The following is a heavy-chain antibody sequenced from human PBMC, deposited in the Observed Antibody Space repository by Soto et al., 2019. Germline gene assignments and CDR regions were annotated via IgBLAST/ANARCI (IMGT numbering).Heavy chain of an antibody. CDR2: IGGSGDST. J-gene: IGHJ3*02. V-gene: IGHV3-23*01. Sequence: PGGSLRLSCAASGFTFSSYAMSWVRQAPGKGLEWVSAIGGSGDSTYYADSVKGWFTISRDNSENTLYLQMNSLRAEDTAVYYCAKDRYYDTSGYNDAFDIWGQGTMVTVSS. CDR1: GFTFSSYA. D-gene: IGHD3-22*01. CDR3: AKDRYYDTSGYNDAFDI.